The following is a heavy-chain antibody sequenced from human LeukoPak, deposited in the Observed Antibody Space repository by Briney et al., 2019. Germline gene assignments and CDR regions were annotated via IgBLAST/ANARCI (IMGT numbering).Heavy chain of an antibody. J-gene: IGHJ6*03. Sequence: ASVKVSCKASGYTFTGYYMHWVRQAPGQGLEWMGWINPNSGGTNYAQKFQGRVTMTRDTSISTAYMELSRLRSDDTAVYYCARVLAAAAARSSYYYYYMDVWGKGTTVTVSS. CDR1: GYTFTGYY. D-gene: IGHD6-13*01. V-gene: IGHV1-2*02. CDR3: ARVLAAAAARSSYYYYYMDV. CDR2: INPNSGGT.